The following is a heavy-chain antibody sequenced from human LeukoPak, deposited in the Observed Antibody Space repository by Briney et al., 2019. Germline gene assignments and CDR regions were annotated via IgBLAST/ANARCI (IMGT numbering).Heavy chain of an antibody. D-gene: IGHD3-22*01. CDR1: GYTFTGYY. CDR3: ARDYYDSSGYYNY. J-gene: IGHJ4*02. CDR2: INPNSGGT. Sequence: ASVKVSCKASGYTFTGYYMHWMRQAPGQGLEWMGRINPNSGGTNYAQKFQGRVTTTRDTSISTAYMELSRLRSDDTAVYYCARDYYDSSGYYNYWGQGTLVTVSS. V-gene: IGHV1-2*06.